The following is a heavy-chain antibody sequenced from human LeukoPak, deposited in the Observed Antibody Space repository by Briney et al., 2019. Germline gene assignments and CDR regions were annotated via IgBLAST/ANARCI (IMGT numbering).Heavy chain of an antibody. V-gene: IGHV1-58*01. J-gene: IGHJ5*02. CDR2: IVVGSGNT. Sequence: ASVKVSCKASGFTFTSSAVQWVRQARGQRLEWIGWIVVGSGNTNYAQKFQERVTITRDMSTSTAYMELSSLRSEDTAVYYCAAATDGLTGDQPWGQGTLVTVSS. CDR3: AAATDGLTGDQP. D-gene: IGHD3-9*01. CDR1: GFTFTSSA.